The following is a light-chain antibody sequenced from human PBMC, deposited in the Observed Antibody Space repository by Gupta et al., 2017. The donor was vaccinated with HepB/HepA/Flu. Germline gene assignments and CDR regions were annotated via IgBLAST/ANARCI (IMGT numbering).Light chain of an antibody. Sequence: ERVMTQAPATLSVSPGERAILSCRASQSVSSKLAWYQQKPGQAPRLLIYGASNSATGNPDRFSGSGYETDFTLTSSSLQSEDFAVYYWQQDNTWRTFGQGTKVEIK. J-gene: IGKJ1*01. CDR1: QSVSSK. V-gene: IGKV3-15*01. CDR2: GAS. CDR3: QQDNTWRT.